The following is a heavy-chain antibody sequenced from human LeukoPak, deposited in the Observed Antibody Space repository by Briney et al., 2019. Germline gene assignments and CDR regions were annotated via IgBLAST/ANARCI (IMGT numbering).Heavy chain of an antibody. D-gene: IGHD2-2*03. CDR2: IXXDXSNK. CDR3: AKDPSGYCSSTSCGANGLDV. J-gene: IGHJ6*02. Sequence: AXSGFTFSSXXXXWVRXXPGXXXXXXXXIXXDXSNKYYADSVKGRFTISRDNSKNTLYLQMNSLRAEDTAVYYCAKDPSGYCSSTSCGANGLDVWGQGTTVTVS. CDR1: GFTFSSXX. V-gene: IGHV3-30*02.